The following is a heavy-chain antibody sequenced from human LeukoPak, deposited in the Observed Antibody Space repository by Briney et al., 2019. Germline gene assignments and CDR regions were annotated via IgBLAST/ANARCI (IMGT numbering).Heavy chain of an antibody. V-gene: IGHV3-48*02. CDR3: ASHYYGSGTEYLHH. Sequence: SGGPLRLSCTASGFAFRSYIMNWVRQAPGKGLEWVSYISSSSRSIHYADSVKGRFTISRDNAKYSLYLQMNSLRDEDTAVYFCASHYYGSGTEYLHHWGQGTLVSVSS. D-gene: IGHD3-10*01. CDR2: ISSSSRSI. CDR1: GFAFRSYI. J-gene: IGHJ1*01.